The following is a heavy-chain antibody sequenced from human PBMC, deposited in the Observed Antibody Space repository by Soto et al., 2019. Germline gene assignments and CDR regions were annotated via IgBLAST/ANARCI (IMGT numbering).Heavy chain of an antibody. Sequence: LRLSCAASGFTFSSYAMNWVRQAPGKGLEWVSVISGSGGSTYYADSVKGRFTISRDNSKNTLYLQMNSLRAEDTAVYYCARRSSGWYFDYWGQGTLVTVSS. CDR2: ISGSGGST. CDR3: ARRSSGWYFDY. D-gene: IGHD6-19*01. J-gene: IGHJ4*02. CDR1: GFTFSSYA. V-gene: IGHV3-23*01.